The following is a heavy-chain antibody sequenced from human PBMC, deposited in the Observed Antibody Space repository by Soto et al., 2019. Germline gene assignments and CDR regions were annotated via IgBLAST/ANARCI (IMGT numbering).Heavy chain of an antibody. CDR3: ARDGGDGYKKIDY. Sequence: GGSLRLSCAASGFTFISYWMHWVRQAPGKGPVWVSRINSDGSTTTYADSVKGRFTISRDNAKNTLYLQMNSLRDEDTAVYYCARDGGDGYKKIDYWGQGTLVTVSS. J-gene: IGHJ4*02. CDR2: INSDGSTT. CDR1: GFTFISYW. V-gene: IGHV3-74*01. D-gene: IGHD3-16*01.